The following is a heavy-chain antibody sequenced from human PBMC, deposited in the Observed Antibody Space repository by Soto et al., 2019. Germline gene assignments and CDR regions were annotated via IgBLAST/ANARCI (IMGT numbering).Heavy chain of an antibody. D-gene: IGHD6-6*01. CDR2: ISYDGSNK. Sequence: PGGSLRLSCAASGFTFSSYAMHWVRPAPGKGLEWVAVISYDGSNKYYADSVKGRFTISRDNSKNTLYLQMNSLRAEDTAVYYCARDLQAPYSSSAGYWGQGTLVTVSS. J-gene: IGHJ4*02. V-gene: IGHV3-30-3*01. CDR3: ARDLQAPYSSSAGY. CDR1: GFTFSSYA.